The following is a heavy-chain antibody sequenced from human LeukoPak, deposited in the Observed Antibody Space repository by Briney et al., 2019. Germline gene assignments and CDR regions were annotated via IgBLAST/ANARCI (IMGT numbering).Heavy chain of an antibody. J-gene: IGHJ4*02. D-gene: IGHD2-15*01. CDR3: ARDVRGGLKD. CDR2: ISSGGSYI. Sequence: GGSLRLSCAASGFTFSSYNMNWVRQAPGKGLEWVSSISSGGSYIYYSGSVQGRFTISRDNAKNSLYLQMNSLRAEGTAVYYCARDVRGGLKDWGQGTLVTVSS. CDR1: GFTFSSYN. V-gene: IGHV3-21*01.